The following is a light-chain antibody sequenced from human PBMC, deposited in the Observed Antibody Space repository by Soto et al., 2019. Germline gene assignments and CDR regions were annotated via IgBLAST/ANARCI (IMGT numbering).Light chain of an antibody. J-gene: IGKJ1*01. V-gene: IGKV3-15*01. CDR2: DAS. CDR3: NQYNNWLKWT. CDR1: QSISSN. Sequence: EIVMTQSPATLSVSPGERATLSCRASQSISSNLAWYQQKPGQGPRLLIYDASTLATGIPARFSGSGSGTEFTIKISSLQSEDFAVYYCNQYNNWLKWTFGQGTKVEIK.